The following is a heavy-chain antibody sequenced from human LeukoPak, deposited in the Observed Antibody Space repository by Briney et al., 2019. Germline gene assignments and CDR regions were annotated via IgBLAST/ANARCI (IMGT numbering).Heavy chain of an antibody. V-gene: IGHV4-39*01. D-gene: IGHD4-23*01. CDR3: ARHGDGGSFDY. CDR2: IYHSGST. J-gene: IGHJ4*02. Sequence: SETLSLTCTVSGGSISSSYYYWGLIRQSPGKGLEWIGSIYHSGSTYFNPSLKSRVTISVDTSKDQFSLKLSSVSAADTAVYYCARHGDGGSFDYWGQGTLITVSS. CDR1: GGSISSSYYY.